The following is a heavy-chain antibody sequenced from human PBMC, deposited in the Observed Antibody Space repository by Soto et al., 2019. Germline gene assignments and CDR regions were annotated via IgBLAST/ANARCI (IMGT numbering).Heavy chain of an antibody. J-gene: IGHJ6*02. CDR3: ARGRGKRWLQLNYYAMDV. Sequence: SETLSLTCAVYGGSFSGYYWSWIRQPPGKGLEWIGEINHSGSTNYNPSLKSRVTISVDTSKNQFSLKLSSVTAADTAVYYCARGRGKRWLQLNYYAMDVWGQGTTVTVSS. CDR1: GGSFSGYY. CDR2: INHSGST. V-gene: IGHV4-34*01. D-gene: IGHD5-12*01.